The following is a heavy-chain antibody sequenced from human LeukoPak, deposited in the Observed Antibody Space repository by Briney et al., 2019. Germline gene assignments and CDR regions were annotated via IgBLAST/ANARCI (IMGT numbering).Heavy chain of an antibody. Sequence: GGSLRLSCAASGFTFSRYAMHWVRQAPGKGLEWVAVISRDGENQNYADSVKGRLTISRDNSKNTLFLQMNSLRADDTAVYYCARGLVVASPDAFDIWGQGTMVTVSS. V-gene: IGHV3-30*04. CDR1: GFTFSRYA. D-gene: IGHD3-22*01. CDR3: ARGLVVASPDAFDI. J-gene: IGHJ3*02. CDR2: ISRDGENQ.